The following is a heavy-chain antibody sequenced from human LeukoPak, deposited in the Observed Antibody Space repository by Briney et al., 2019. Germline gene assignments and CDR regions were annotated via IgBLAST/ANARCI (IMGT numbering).Heavy chain of an antibody. J-gene: IGHJ5*02. D-gene: IGHD3-10*01. CDR1: GYTFTNYY. Sequence: ASVKVSCKASGYTFTNYYMHWVRQAPGQGLEWMGIINPSGGSTSYAQKFQGRVTMTRDTSTSTVYMELRSLRSEDTAVYYCARDFMKGRRKTYANWFDPWGQGTLVTVSS. CDR2: INPSGGST. V-gene: IGHV1-46*01. CDR3: ARDFMKGRRKTYANWFDP.